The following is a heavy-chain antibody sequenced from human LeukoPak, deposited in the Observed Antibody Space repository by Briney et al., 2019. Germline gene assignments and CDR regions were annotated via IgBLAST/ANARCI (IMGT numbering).Heavy chain of an antibody. CDR1: GYTFTSYG. CDR2: ISGYNGNT. Sequence: ASVKVSCKASGYTFTSYGVSWVRQAPGQGLEWMGWISGYNGNTKYAQKVQGRVTMTTDTSTSTAYMEVRSLRSDDTAVYFCARYNDRDGTPDYCGQGTLVAVSS. J-gene: IGHJ4*02. CDR3: ARYNDRDGTPDY. D-gene: IGHD1-1*01. V-gene: IGHV1-18*01.